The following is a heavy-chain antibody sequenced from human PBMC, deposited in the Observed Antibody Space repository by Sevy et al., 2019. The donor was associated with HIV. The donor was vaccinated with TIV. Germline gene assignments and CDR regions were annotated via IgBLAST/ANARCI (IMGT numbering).Heavy chain of an antibody. J-gene: IGHJ4*02. D-gene: IGHD2-21*02. CDR1: GFTFSNYG. CDR3: ARGGDFNGRSAKRDFDY. Sequence: GGSLRLSCAASGFTFSNYGMHWVRQAPGKGLEWVAVIWYDGSNKYYADSVKGRFTISRDNSKNTLYLQMNSLRVEDTAVYFCARGGDFNGRSAKRDFDYWGQGTLVTVSS. CDR2: IWYDGSNK. V-gene: IGHV3-33*01.